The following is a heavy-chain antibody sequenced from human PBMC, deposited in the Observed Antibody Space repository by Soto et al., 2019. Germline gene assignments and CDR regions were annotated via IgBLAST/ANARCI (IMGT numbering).Heavy chain of an antibody. CDR1: GGTFSSYA. D-gene: IGHD6-19*01. CDR3: ARGFGHSDPWLNPNWFDP. Sequence: GASVKVSCKASGGTFSSYAISWVRQAPGQGLEWMGGIIPIFGTANYAQKFQGRVTITADESTSTAYMELSSLRSEDTAVYYCARGFGHSDPWLNPNWFDPWGQGTLVTVSS. V-gene: IGHV1-69*13. J-gene: IGHJ5*02. CDR2: IIPIFGTA.